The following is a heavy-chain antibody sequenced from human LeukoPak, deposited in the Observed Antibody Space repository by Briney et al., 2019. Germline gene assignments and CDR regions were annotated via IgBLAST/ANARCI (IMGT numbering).Heavy chain of an antibody. D-gene: IGHD3-22*01. CDR3: VRGRGYYDGRGYIKNVPFDI. J-gene: IGHJ3*02. V-gene: IGHV3-13*01. CDR1: GFSFSSYD. CDR2: IHMTGDT. Sequence: GGSLRFSCIASGFSFSSYDMHWVRQATGKGLECVSGIHMTGDTYYADSVKGRFTISRENAKISLYLQMNSLRAGDTAVYYCVRGRGYYDGRGYIKNVPFDIWGQGTTITVSS.